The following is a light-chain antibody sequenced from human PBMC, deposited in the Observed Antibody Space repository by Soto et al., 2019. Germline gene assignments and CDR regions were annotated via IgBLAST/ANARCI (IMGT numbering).Light chain of an antibody. CDR3: QLYTSSSCA. V-gene: IGKV3-20*01. Sequence: SRSPSSLSASVGDRVTISCRASQSVSSSYLAWYQQKPGQAPRLLIYGASSRATGIPDRFSGSGSGTDFTLTISRVDLYYFAAANCQLYTSSSCAFGQGT. J-gene: IGKJ2*02. CDR1: QSVSSSY. CDR2: GAS.